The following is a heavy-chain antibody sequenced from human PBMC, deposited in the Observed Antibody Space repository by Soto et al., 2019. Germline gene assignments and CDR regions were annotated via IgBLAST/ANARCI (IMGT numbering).Heavy chain of an antibody. V-gene: IGHV3-30*18. J-gene: IGHJ6*02. Sequence: VGSLRLSCAASGFTFSSYGMHWVRQAPGKGLEWVAVISYDGSNKYYADSVKGRFTISRDNSKNTLYLQMNSLRAEDTAVYYCAKSIAARRFYYYYYGMDVWGQGTTVTVSS. CDR1: GFTFSSYG. CDR2: ISYDGSNK. CDR3: AKSIAARRFYYYYYGMDV. D-gene: IGHD6-6*01.